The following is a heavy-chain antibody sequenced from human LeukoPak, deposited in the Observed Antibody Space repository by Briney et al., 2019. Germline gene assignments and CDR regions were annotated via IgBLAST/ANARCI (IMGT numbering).Heavy chain of an antibody. D-gene: IGHD5-12*01. V-gene: IGHV1-18*01. CDR2: ISAYNGNT. CDR3: ARAAKYSGYDSTPDY. J-gene: IGHJ4*02. Sequence: GASVKVSCKASGYTFTSYDINWVRQATGQGLEWMGWISAYNGNTNYAQKLQGRVTMTTDTSTSTAYMELRSLRSDDTAVYYCARAAKYSGYDSTPDYWGQGTLVTVSS. CDR1: GYTFTSYD.